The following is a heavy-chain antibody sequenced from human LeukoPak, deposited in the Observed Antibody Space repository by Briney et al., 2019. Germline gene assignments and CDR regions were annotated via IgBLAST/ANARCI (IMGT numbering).Heavy chain of an antibody. V-gene: IGHV1-24*01. D-gene: IGHD3-22*01. CDR3: ATRLHYYDTVDS. CDR2: FDPDRGET. J-gene: IGHJ1*01. CDR1: GYTLTDLA. Sequence: EASVKVSCKVSGYTLTDLAIHWVRQAPGKGLEWMGGFDPDRGETIYSQKFQGRLTLTPDTSINTAYMELTSLRSEDTAVSFCATRLHYYDTVDSWGQGTLVTVSS.